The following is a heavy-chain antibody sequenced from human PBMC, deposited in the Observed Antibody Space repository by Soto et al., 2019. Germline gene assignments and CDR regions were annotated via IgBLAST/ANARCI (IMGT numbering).Heavy chain of an antibody. CDR2: IIPSFGTA. J-gene: IGHJ6*02. CDR1: GGTFSSYA. Sequence: QVQLVQSGAEVKKPGSSVKVSCKASGGTFSSYAISWVRQAPGQGLEWMGGIIPSFGTANYAQKFQGRVTIPADESTSPADMELSSLRSEDTAVYYCASSPRWLSYCMDVWVQGTTVTVS. D-gene: IGHD3-10*01. CDR3: ASSPRWLSYCMDV. V-gene: IGHV1-69*01.